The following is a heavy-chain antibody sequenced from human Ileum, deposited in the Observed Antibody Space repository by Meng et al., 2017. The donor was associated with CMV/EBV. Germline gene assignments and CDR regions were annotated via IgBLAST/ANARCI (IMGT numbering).Heavy chain of an antibody. CDR1: GFTFSSYE. D-gene: IGHD4-23*01. CDR2: IDTSNNE. Sequence: GESLKISCAASGFTFSSYEMNWVRQAPGKGLEWVSHIDTSNNEYYDDSLKGRFAISRDNAKNSVYLQRNSMRAEDTALYYCAREGVGNPGWFDPWGQGTLVTVSS. V-gene: IGHV3-48*03. CDR3: AREGVGNPGWFDP. J-gene: IGHJ5*01.